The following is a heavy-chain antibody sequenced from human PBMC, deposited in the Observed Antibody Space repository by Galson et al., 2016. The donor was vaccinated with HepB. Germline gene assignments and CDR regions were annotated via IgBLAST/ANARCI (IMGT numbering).Heavy chain of an antibody. CDR1: GFAFRNNG. Sequence: SLRLSCAASGFAFRNNGFHWVRQAPGKGLEWVAVIWYDGSLTYYADSVKGRFTISRDNSKNTLYLQMNSLRVDDTGVFYCARDRAGYSRTWHYFDYWGQGTLVTVSS. D-gene: IGHD6-13*01. CDR2: IWYDGSLT. V-gene: IGHV3-33*01. CDR3: ARDRAGYSRTWHYFDY. J-gene: IGHJ4*02.